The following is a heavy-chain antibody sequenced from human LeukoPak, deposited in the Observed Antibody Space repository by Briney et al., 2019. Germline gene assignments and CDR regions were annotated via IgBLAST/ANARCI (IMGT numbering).Heavy chain of an antibody. CDR1: GGSFSGYY. CDR3: ARASNISIVVVPAAIWKNWFDP. J-gene: IGHJ5*02. Sequence: PSETLSLTCAVYGGSFSGYYWSWIRQPPGKGLEWIGEINHSGSTNYNPSLKSRVTISVDTSKTQFSLKLSSVTAADTAVYYCARASNISIVVVPAAIWKNWFDPWGQGTLVTVSS. V-gene: IGHV4-34*01. CDR2: INHSGST. D-gene: IGHD2-2*02.